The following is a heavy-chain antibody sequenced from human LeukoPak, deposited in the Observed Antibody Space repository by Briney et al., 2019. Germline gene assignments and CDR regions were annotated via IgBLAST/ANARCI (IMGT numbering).Heavy chain of an antibody. Sequence: ASVKVSCKASGYTFTSYGISWVRPAPGQGLGWMGWISAYNGNTNYAQKLQGRVTMTTDTSTSTAYMELRSLRSDDTAVYYCARLGYCSSTSCYYYYYYMDVWGKGTTVTVSS. J-gene: IGHJ6*03. D-gene: IGHD2-2*01. CDR1: GYTFTSYG. V-gene: IGHV1-18*01. CDR2: ISAYNGNT. CDR3: ARLGYCSSTSCYYYYYYMDV.